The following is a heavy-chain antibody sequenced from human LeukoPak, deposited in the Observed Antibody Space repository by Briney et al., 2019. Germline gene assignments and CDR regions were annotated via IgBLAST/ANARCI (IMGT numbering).Heavy chain of an antibody. D-gene: IGHD2-8*01. CDR2: INTSGST. J-gene: IGHJ6*03. Sequence: PSETLSLTCTVSGGSMRNYYWSWIRQPAGRGLEWIGRINTSGSTKYNPSLKSRVTMSVDTSKNQFSLNLSSVTAADTAVYFCVRGVTSTNYYYFYMDVWGKGTTATISS. V-gene: IGHV4-4*07. CDR1: GGSMRNYY. CDR3: VRGVTSTNYYYFYMDV.